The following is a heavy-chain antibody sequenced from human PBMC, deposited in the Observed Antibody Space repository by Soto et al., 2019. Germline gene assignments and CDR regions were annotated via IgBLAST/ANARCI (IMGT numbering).Heavy chain of an antibody. CDR1: GFAFTGHP. CDR2: ISDGGDLT. D-gene: IGHD3-10*01. V-gene: IGHV3-23*01. J-gene: IGHJ3*02. CDR3: ARRVIGSSRAFDI. Sequence: LRLSCAASGFAFTGHPMSWVRQAPEKGLEWVAGISDGGDLTYNADSVKGRFTISRDNSRNTLYLQMNSLRAEDTAVYYCARRVIGSSRAFDIWGQGTMVTVSS.